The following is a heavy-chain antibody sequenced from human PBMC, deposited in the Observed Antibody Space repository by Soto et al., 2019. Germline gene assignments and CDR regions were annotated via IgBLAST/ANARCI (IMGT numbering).Heavy chain of an antibody. Sequence: SETLSLTCTVSGGSISSYYWSWLRQPPGKGLEWIGYIYYSGSTNYNPSLKSRVTISRDNSKNTVYLQMSTLRAEDTAVYYCVKGEYYYDSGGYYPLDYWGQGTLVTVS. J-gene: IGHJ4*02. V-gene: IGHV4-59*01. D-gene: IGHD3-22*01. CDR1: GGSISSYY. CDR2: IYYSGST. CDR3: VKGEYYYDSGGYYPLDY.